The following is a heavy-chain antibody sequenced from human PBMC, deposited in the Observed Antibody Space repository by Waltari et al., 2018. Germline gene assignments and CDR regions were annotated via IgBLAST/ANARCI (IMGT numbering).Heavy chain of an antibody. Sequence: QVQLQESGPGLVKPSETLSLTCDVSGYSISSGYYWGWIRQPPGKGLEWIGSIYHSGSTYHNPSLKSRLTISLDTSKNQFSLKLSSVTAADTAVFYCARHPEQLVGYWYFDLWGRGTLVSVSS. CDR1: GYSISSGYY. CDR2: IYHSGST. D-gene: IGHD6-6*01. J-gene: IGHJ2*01. V-gene: IGHV4-38-2*01. CDR3: ARHPEQLVGYWYFDL.